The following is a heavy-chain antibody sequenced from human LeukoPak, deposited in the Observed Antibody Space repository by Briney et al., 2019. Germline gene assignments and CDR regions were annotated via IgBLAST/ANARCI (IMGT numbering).Heavy chain of an antibody. CDR1: GFTFSTYT. V-gene: IGHV3-21*01. CDR3: ARDSLGDFDL. Sequence: GGSLRLSCAASGFTFSTYTMSWVRQAPGKGLEWVSSISHSSSYIFYLDSVKGRFTISRDNAENSLFLQMSSLRAEDTAVYYCARDSLGDFDLWGRGTLVTVSS. D-gene: IGHD3-16*01. J-gene: IGHJ2*01. CDR2: ISHSSSYI.